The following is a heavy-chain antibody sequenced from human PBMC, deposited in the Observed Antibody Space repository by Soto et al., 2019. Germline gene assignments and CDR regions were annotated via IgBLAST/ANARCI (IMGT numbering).Heavy chain of an antibody. CDR1: GDSVSTNSAG. CDR2: TYYRSRWYY. J-gene: IGHJ6*02. Sequence: SQTLSLTCAISGDSVSTNSAGWNWIRQSPSRGLEWLGRTYYRSRWYYDYATSMKSRITISPDTSKNQFSLQLNSVTPEDTAVYYCVRAPSVPGTSIYNYGMDVWGQGTTVTVSS. D-gene: IGHD6-19*01. CDR3: VRAPSVPGTSIYNYGMDV. V-gene: IGHV6-1*01.